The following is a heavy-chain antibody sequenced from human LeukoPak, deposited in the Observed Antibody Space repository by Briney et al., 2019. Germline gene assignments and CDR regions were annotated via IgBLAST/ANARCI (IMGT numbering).Heavy chain of an antibody. CDR2: ISPDTGNT. CDR1: GYTFTIYE. V-gene: IGHV1-8*01. Sequence: GASVKASCKASGYTFTIYEFNWVRQAPGQGLEWLGFISPDTGNTGYAQKFQGRVTMTRDTSISTTYMELSSLTSEDTAVYYCARGPRFDPWGQGTLVTVSS. J-gene: IGHJ5*02. CDR3: ARGPRFDP.